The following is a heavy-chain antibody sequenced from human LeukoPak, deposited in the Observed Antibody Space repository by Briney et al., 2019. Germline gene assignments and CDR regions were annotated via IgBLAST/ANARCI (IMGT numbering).Heavy chain of an antibody. CDR3: AREGGSGFDY. CDR2: SSSSGNYV. V-gene: IGHV3-21*01. D-gene: IGHD3-16*01. J-gene: IGHJ4*02. Sequence: GGSLRLSCAAAGFTSGFTFSSYNMNWVRQAPGKGLEWVSYSSSSGNYVYYADSVRGRFTISRDNAKNSLFLQMNSLRAEDTAVYYCAREGGSGFDYWGQGTLVTVSS. CDR1: GFTFSSYN.